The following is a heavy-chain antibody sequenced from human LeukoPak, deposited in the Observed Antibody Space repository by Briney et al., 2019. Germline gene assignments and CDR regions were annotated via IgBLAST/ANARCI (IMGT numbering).Heavy chain of an antibody. D-gene: IGHD1-7*01. V-gene: IGHV3-33*01. CDR2: MWDDGTNE. CDR1: GFNFGIYG. J-gene: IGHJ4*02. CDR3: ARMNYVSSGWGAPFDY. Sequence: GGSLRLSCTASGFNFGIYGMHWVRQAPGKGLEWVAVMWDDGTNEYYVESVKGRFTISRDNGKRTLYLQMNSLRVEDTAVYYCARMNYVSSGWGAPFDYWGQGTLVTASS.